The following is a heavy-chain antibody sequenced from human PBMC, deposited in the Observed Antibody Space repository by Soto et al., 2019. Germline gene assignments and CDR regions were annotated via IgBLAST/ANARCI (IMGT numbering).Heavy chain of an antibody. D-gene: IGHD1-1*01. CDR1: GFTISDYY. J-gene: IGHJ4*02. V-gene: IGHV3-11*06. Sequence: GGSLSLSCAASGFTISDYYMSWSRQGQGKGKGRHSYSSDSDTFTRYADSVKGRFSISIDNAKNSLYLQINSLRGEDTAIYYCARSVDDDQLLDDWGQGTPVTVYS. CDR2: SSDSDTFT. CDR3: ARSVDDDQLLDD.